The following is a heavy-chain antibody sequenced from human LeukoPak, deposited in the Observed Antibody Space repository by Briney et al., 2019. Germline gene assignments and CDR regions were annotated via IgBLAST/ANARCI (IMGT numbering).Heavy chain of an antibody. CDR3: ARRLLGYCSGGSCYSGYFQH. Sequence: PGGSLRLSCAASGFTFSSYSMNWVRQPPGKGLEWIGEINHSGSTNYNPSLKTRVTISVDTSKNQFSLKLSSVTAADTAVYYCARRLLGYCSGGSCYSGYFQHWGQGTLVTVSS. J-gene: IGHJ1*01. CDR2: INHSGST. CDR1: GFTFSSYS. D-gene: IGHD2-15*01. V-gene: IGHV4-34*01.